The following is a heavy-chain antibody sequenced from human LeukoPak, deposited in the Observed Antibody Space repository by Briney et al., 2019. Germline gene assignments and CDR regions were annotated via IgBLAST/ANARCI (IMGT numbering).Heavy chain of an antibody. D-gene: IGHD6-13*01. CDR3: AKSIGAVGDY. V-gene: IGHV3-23*01. CDR2: ISGSGGST. CDR1: GFTFSSYA. Sequence: GGSLRLSCAASGFTFSSYAMSWVRQAPGKGLEWVSVISGSGGSTYYADSVKGRFTVSRDNSKNTLYLQMSSLRAEETAVYFCAKSIGAVGDYWGQGTLVTVSS. J-gene: IGHJ4*02.